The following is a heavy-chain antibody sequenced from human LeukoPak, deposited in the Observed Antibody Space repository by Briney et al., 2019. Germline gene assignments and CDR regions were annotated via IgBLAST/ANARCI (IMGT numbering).Heavy chain of an antibody. CDR1: GYTFTGYY. V-gene: IGHV1-69*05. CDR3: ARDFPVVDTALVRLKD. J-gene: IGHJ4*02. Sequence: GASVKVSCKASGYTFTGYYMHWVRQAPGQGLEWMGGIIPIFGTANYAQKFQGRVTITTDESTSTAYMELSSLRSEDTAVYYCARDFPVVDTALVRLKDWGQGTLVTVSS. D-gene: IGHD5-18*01. CDR2: IIPIFGTA.